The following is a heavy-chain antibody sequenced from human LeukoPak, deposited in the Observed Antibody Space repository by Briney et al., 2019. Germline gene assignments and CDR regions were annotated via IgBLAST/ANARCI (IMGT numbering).Heavy chain of an antibody. J-gene: IGHJ4*02. CDR1: GFTVSSNY. Sequence: GGSLRLSCAASGFTVSSNYMNWVRQAPGKGLEWVAVISYDGSNKYYADSVKGRFTISRDNSKNTLYLQMNSLRAEDTAVYYCARDHLWTNDYWGQGTLVTVSS. CDR2: ISYDGSNK. D-gene: IGHD2/OR15-2a*01. CDR3: ARDHLWTNDY. V-gene: IGHV3-30*03.